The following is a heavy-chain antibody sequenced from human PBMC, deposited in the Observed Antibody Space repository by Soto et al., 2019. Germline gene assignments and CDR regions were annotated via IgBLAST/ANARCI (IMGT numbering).Heavy chain of an antibody. CDR1: GFTFSDYY. Sequence: GGSLRLSCAASGFTFSDYYMSWIRQAPGKGLEWVSYISSSSSYTNYADSVKGRFTISRDNAKNSLYLQMNSLRAEDTAVYYCAREPVRPYYYDSSGYRHFDYWGQGTLVTVSS. J-gene: IGHJ4*02. CDR3: AREPVRPYYYDSSGYRHFDY. CDR2: ISSSSSYT. D-gene: IGHD3-22*01. V-gene: IGHV3-11*05.